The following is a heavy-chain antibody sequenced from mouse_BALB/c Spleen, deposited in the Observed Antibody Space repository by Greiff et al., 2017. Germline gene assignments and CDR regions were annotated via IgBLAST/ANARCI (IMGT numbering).Heavy chain of an antibody. CDR3: ARRGYYYNFDD. Sequence: QVHVKQPGAELAKPGASVKMSCKASGYTFTSYWMHWVKQRPGQGLEWIGYINPSTGYTEYNQKFKDKATLTADKSSSTAYMQLSSLTSEDSAVYYCARRGYYYNFDDWGQGTTLTVSS. D-gene: IGHD1-1*01. CDR1: GYTFTSYW. J-gene: IGHJ2*01. V-gene: IGHV1-7*01. CDR2: INPSTGYT.